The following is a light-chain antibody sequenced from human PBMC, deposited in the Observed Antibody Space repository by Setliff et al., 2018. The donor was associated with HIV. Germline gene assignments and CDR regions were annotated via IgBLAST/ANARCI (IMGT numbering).Light chain of an antibody. V-gene: IGLV2-14*03. Sequence: QSALAQPASVSGSPGQSITISCTGISSDVGGYYSVSWYQQHPGTAPKLMIYDVINRPSGVSNRFSGSRSGNTASLTISGLQVEDEADYYCSSYTTSSTLYVFGPGTKVTVL. CDR3: SSYTTSSTLYV. CDR2: DVI. CDR1: SSDVGGYYS. J-gene: IGLJ1*01.